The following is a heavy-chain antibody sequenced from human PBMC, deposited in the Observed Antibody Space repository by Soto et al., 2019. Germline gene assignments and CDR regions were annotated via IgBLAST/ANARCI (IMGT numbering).Heavy chain of an antibody. D-gene: IGHD3-9*01. V-gene: IGHV4-31*03. J-gene: IGHJ4*02. CDR2: ISYSGST. CDR3: AMAPYFDGLTTPYDH. CDR1: GGSISSGFYY. Sequence: SETLSLTCTVSGGSISSGFYYWSWIRQHPGEGLEWIGYISYSGSTYYNPSLKSRVAISVDTSKIQFSLKLSSVTAADLAVYYCAMAPYFDGLTTPYDHRGQGSLFTVSS.